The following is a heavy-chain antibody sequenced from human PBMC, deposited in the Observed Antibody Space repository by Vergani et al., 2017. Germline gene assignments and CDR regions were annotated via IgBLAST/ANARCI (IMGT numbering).Heavy chain of an antibody. D-gene: IGHD2-2*01. Sequence: QVQLQESGPGLVKPSETLSLTCTVSGGSISSYYWSWIRQPPGKGLEWIGYIYYSGSTNYNPSLKSRVTISVDTSKNPFSLKLSSVTAADTAVYYCAREGYCSSTSCPFDYWGQGTLVTVSS. CDR2: IYYSGST. V-gene: IGHV4-59*01. CDR3: AREGYCSSTSCPFDY. J-gene: IGHJ4*02. CDR1: GGSISSYY.